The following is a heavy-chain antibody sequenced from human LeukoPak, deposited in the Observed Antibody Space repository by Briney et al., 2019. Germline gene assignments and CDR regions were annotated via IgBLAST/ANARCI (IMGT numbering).Heavy chain of an antibody. Sequence: GGPLRLSCAASGFTFSSYAMSWVRQAPGKGLEWVSAISGSGGSTYYADSVKGRFTISRDNSKNTLYLQMNSLRAEDTAVYYCAKDTDFWSGYYFDYWGQGTLVTVSS. CDR3: AKDTDFWSGYYFDY. J-gene: IGHJ4*02. CDR1: GFTFSSYA. V-gene: IGHV3-23*01. CDR2: ISGSGGST. D-gene: IGHD3-3*01.